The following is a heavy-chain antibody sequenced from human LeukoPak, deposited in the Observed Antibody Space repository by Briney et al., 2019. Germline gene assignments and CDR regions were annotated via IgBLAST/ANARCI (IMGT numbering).Heavy chain of an antibody. CDR1: GYTFTSYA. D-gene: IGHD3-10*01. J-gene: IGHJ5*02. V-gene: IGHV1-3*03. Sequence: ASVRVSCKASGYTFTSYAMHWVRQAPGQRLEWMGWINAGNGNTKYSQEFQGRVTITRDTSASTAYMELSSLRSEDMAVYHCARSKLLWFGELSGWFDPWGQGTLVTVSS. CDR2: INAGNGNT. CDR3: ARSKLLWFGELSGWFDP.